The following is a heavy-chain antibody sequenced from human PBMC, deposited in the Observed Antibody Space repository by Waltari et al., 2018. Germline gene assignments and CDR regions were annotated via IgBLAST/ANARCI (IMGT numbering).Heavy chain of an antibody. CDR2: IYYSGST. D-gene: IGHD3-3*01. V-gene: IGHV4-39*01. CDR3: AITPYYDFWSGYYYGMDV. Sequence: QLQLQESGPGLVQPSETLSLPCTVPGGSISSSSYYWGWIRQPPGKGLEWIGSIYYSGSTYYNPSLKSRVTISVDTSKNQFSLKLSSVTAADTAVYYCAITPYYDFWSGYYYGMDVWGQGTTVTVSS. J-gene: IGHJ6*02. CDR1: GGSISSSSYY.